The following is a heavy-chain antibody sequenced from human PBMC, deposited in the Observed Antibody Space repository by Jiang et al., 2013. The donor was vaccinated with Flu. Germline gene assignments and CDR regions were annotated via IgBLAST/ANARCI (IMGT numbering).Heavy chain of an antibody. V-gene: IGHV4-59*01. D-gene: IGHD3/OR15-3a*01. J-gene: IGHJ4*02. CDR3: ARDGRTGNFLDL. Sequence: GPGLVKPSETLSLTCTVSGGSIRSYYWSWIRQAPGKRLEWIGYIYYTGSTNYNPSLKSRVTISVDTSKNQFSLKLSSVTAADTAVYFCARDGRTGNFLDLWGQGTLVTVSS. CDR1: GGSIRSYY. CDR2: IYYTGST.